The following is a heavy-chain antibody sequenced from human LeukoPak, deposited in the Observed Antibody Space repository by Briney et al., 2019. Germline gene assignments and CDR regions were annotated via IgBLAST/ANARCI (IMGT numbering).Heavy chain of an antibody. Sequence: ASVKVSCKASGYTFTGYYMHWVRQAPGQGLEWMGWINPNSGGTNYAQKFQGRATMTRDTSISTAYMELSRLRSDDTAVYYCARGALGDYVWGSYLYYYYYMDVWGKGTTVTISS. J-gene: IGHJ6*03. D-gene: IGHD3-16*02. CDR3: ARGALGDYVWGSYLYYYYYMDV. CDR1: GYTFTGYY. CDR2: INPNSGGT. V-gene: IGHV1-2*02.